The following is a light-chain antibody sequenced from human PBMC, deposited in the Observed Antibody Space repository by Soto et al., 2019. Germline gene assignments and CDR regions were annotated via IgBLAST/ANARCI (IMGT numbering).Light chain of an antibody. J-gene: IGKJ3*01. CDR2: RAS. CDR1: QNVLNNY. CDR3: QQFGTPPFT. Sequence: EIVLTQSPGTLSLSPGERAILSCRASQNVLNNYLSWYQQKLGQAPRLLIYRASNRATGIPDRFSGSGSGTDFTLAISSLEPEDFAVYFCQQFGTPPFTFGHGTKVEIK. V-gene: IGKV3-20*01.